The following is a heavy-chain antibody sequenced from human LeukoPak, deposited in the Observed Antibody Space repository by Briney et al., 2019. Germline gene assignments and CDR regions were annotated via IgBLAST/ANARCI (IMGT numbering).Heavy chain of an antibody. CDR3: ARDRVAAAGNVRLKPNWFDP. CDR2: ISSSSSTI. V-gene: IGHV3-48*01. CDR1: GFTFSSYE. D-gene: IGHD6-13*01. Sequence: GGSLSLSCAASGFTFSSYEMNWVRQAPGKGLEWVSFISSSSSTIHYADSVKGRFTISRDNAKNPLYLQMNRLRAEETAVYYCARDRVAAAGNVRLKPNWFDPWGQGTLVTVSS. J-gene: IGHJ5*02.